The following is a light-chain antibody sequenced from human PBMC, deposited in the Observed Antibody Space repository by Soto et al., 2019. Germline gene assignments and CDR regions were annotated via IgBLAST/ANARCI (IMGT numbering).Light chain of an antibody. CDR1: TSGVGGFDY. J-gene: IGLJ1*01. Sequence: QSVLTQPASVSGSPGQSITVSCTGTTSGVGGFDYVSWYQQHPGKAPKLMIFDVSNRPSGVSDRFSGSKSGNTASLTISGLQAEDEADYYCSSYTTTGTQVFGTGTKVTVL. CDR3: SSYTTTGTQV. V-gene: IGLV2-14*03. CDR2: DVS.